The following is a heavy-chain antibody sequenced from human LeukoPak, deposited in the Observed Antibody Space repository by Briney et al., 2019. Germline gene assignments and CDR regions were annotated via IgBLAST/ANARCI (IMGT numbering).Heavy chain of an antibody. CDR3: AKDGIGAWYYDSSGFQSD. J-gene: IGHJ4*02. CDR1: GFTFSSYG. Sequence: GRSLRLSCVASGFTFSSYGMHWVRQAPGKGLEWVAVISYDGSNKYYADSVKGRFTISRDNSKNTLYLQMNSLRAEDTAVYYCAKDGIGAWYYDSSGFQSDWGQGTLVTVSS. D-gene: IGHD3-22*01. CDR2: ISYDGSNK. V-gene: IGHV3-30*18.